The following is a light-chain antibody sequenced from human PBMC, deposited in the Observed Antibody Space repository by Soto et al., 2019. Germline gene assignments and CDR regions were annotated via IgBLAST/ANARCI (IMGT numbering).Light chain of an antibody. CDR2: WAS. V-gene: IGKV4-1*01. CDR3: QHFHSNPIT. J-gene: IGKJ5*01. Sequence: DIVMTQSPDSLAVSLGKRATINCKSSQSLLYSSNNRNALAWYQERPGQPPKLLIYWASTRESGVPDRFSGSGSGTDFTLTISSLQAEDVAVYYCQHFHSNPITFGQGTRLEIK. CDR1: QSLLYSSNNRNA.